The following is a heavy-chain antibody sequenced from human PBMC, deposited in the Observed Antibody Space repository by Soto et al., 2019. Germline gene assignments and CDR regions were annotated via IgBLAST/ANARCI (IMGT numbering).Heavy chain of an antibody. Sequence: GGSLRLSCEASGFTFSGYWMSWVRQAPGKGLEWVADIKHDGSVQYYVDSVKGRFTISRDNAKKLLYLQMNGLRAEGTALYYCARAPYSNGWYRFDLWGQGTLVTVSS. D-gene: IGHD6-19*01. J-gene: IGHJ4*02. CDR3: ARAPYSNGWYRFDL. V-gene: IGHV3-7*03. CDR1: GFTFSGYW. CDR2: IKHDGSVQ.